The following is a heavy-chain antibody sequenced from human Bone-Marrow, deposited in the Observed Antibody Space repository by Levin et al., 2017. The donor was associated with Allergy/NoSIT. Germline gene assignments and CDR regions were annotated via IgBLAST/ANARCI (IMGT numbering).Heavy chain of an antibody. Sequence: PGGSLRLSCAASGLNFTDAWMSWVRQAPGKGLEWVGRIKSKGDGGTADYAATVKDRFTITRDDSKRTLYLQMNSLKIEDTAVYYCSAPWMYWGQGTLVTVSS. J-gene: IGHJ4*02. CDR2: IKSKGDGGTA. CDR1: GLNFTDAW. CDR3: SAPWMY. D-gene: IGHD2-2*03. V-gene: IGHV3-15*01.